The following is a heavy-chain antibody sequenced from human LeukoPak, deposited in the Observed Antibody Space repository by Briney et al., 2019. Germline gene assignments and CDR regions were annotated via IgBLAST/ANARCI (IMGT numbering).Heavy chain of an antibody. Sequence: PSETLSLTCTVSGGSISSSSYYWGWIRQPPGKGLEGIGSIYYSGSTYYTPSLKSRVTISVDTSKNQFSLKLSSVTAADTAVYYCARYYYGSGSYYNVGYFDYWGQGTLVTVSS. J-gene: IGHJ4*02. CDR2: IYYSGST. CDR3: ARYYYGSGSYYNVGYFDY. CDR1: GGSISSSSYY. V-gene: IGHV4-39*01. D-gene: IGHD3-10*01.